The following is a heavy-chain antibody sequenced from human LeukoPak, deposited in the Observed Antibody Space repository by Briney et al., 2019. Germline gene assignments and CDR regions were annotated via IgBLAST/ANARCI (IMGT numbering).Heavy chain of an antibody. CDR3: ARRGSGYGGLDY. V-gene: IGHV3-23*01. CDR1: GFTFSSYA. CDR2: ISGSGGST. Sequence: GGSLRLSCAASGFTFSSYAMSWVRQAPGKGLEWVSAISGSGGSTYYADSVKGRFTISRDNSKNTLYLQMNSLKTEDTAVYYCARRGSGYGGLDYWGQGTLVTVSS. D-gene: IGHD5-18*01. J-gene: IGHJ4*02.